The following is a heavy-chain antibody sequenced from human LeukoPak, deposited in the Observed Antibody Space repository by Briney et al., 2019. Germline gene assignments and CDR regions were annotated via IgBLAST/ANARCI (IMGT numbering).Heavy chain of an antibody. CDR2: ISSGGSTI. V-gene: IGHV3-11*04. D-gene: IGHD3-3*02. CDR3: ASSIRRPNWFDP. J-gene: IGHJ5*02. CDR1: GFTFSDYY. Sequence: GGSLRLSCAASGFTFSDYYMSWIRQAPGKGLEWVSYISSGGSTIHYADSVKGRFTISRDNAKNSLYLQMNSLRAEDTAVYYCASSIRRPNWFDPWGQGTLVTVSS.